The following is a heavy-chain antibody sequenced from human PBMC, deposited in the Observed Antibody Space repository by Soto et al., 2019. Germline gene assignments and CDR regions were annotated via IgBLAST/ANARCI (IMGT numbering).Heavy chain of an antibody. V-gene: IGHV1-46*01. CDR1: GYTFTSYY. Sequence: ASAKVSCKASGYTFTSYYMHWVRQETGQGLEWMGIINPSGGSTSYAQKFQGRVTMTRDTSTSTVYMELSSLRSEDTAVYYCARGSTEVVVAAITRSYFDYWGQGTLVTVSS. CDR3: ARGSTEVVVAAITRSYFDY. D-gene: IGHD2-15*01. CDR2: INPSGGST. J-gene: IGHJ4*02.